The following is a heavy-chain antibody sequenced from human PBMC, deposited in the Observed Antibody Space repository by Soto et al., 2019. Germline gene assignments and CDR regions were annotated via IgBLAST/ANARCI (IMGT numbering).Heavy chain of an antibody. J-gene: IGHJ6*02. V-gene: IGHV3-30*18. CDR2: ISYDGSNQ. Sequence: QVQLVESGGGVVQPGRSLRLSCAASGFTFSSYGMHWVRQAPGKGLVWVAVISYDGSNQYYVDSVKGRLTISRDNSKNTLYLQMNSLRAEDTAVYYCAKDITVAGSRWGYYYYYGLDVWGQGTTVTVSS. CDR3: AKDITVAGSRWGYYYYYGLDV. CDR1: GFTFSSYG. D-gene: IGHD6-19*01.